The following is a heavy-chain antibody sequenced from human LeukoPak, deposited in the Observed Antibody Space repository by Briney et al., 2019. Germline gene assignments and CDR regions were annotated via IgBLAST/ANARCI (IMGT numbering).Heavy chain of an antibody. CDR1: GGSFSGYY. CDR2: INHSGST. J-gene: IGHJ6*04. Sequence: NPSETLSLTCAVYGGSFSGYYWSWIRQPPGKGLEWIGEINHSGSTNYNPSLKSRVTISVDTSKIQFSLKLSSVTAADTAVYYCARGRAVASIVSRYYYYYGMDVWGKGTTVTVSS. CDR3: ARGRAVASIVSRYYYYYGMDV. V-gene: IGHV4-34*01. D-gene: IGHD3-9*01.